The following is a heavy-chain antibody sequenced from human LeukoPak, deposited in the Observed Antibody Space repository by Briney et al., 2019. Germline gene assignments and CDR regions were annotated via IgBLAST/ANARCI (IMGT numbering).Heavy chain of an antibody. CDR2: IIDSGDIT. D-gene: IGHD3-16*01. Sequence: GGSLRLSCGASGFTFSSYAMSWVRQAPGKGLQWVSGIIDSGDITYYANSVKGRFTISRDNSKNTLYLQMNSLRAEDTAVYYCAKLGGQEVYNYYVGVWGKGTTVAVSS. V-gene: IGHV3-23*01. CDR1: GFTFSSYA. CDR3: AKLGGQEVYNYYVGV. J-gene: IGHJ6*03.